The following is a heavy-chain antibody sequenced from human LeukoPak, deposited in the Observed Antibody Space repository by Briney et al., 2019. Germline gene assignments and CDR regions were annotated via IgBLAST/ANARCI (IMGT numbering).Heavy chain of an antibody. J-gene: IGHJ4*02. V-gene: IGHV3-30*18. Sequence: PGGSLRLSCAASGFTFSSYGMHWVRQAPGKGLEWVAVISYDGSNKYYADSVKGRFTISRDNSKNTLYLQMNSLRAEDTAVYYCAKGVSSGSYPYYFDYWGQGTLVTVSS. D-gene: IGHD1-26*01. CDR2: ISYDGSNK. CDR1: GFTFSSYG. CDR3: AKGVSSGSYPYYFDY.